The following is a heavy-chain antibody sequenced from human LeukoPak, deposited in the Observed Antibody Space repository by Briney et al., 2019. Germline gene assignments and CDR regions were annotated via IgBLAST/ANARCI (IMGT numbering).Heavy chain of an antibody. CDR1: GFTFSSYS. V-gene: IGHV3-21*01. J-gene: IGHJ6*02. D-gene: IGHD5-18*01. CDR3: ASVDTARVYGMDV. CDR2: ISSSSSYI. Sequence: GGSLRLSCAASGFTFSSYSLNWVRQAPGKGLEWVSSISSSSSYIYYADSVKGRFTISRDNSKNTLYLQMNSLRAEDTAVYYCASVDTARVYGMDVWGQGTTVTVSS.